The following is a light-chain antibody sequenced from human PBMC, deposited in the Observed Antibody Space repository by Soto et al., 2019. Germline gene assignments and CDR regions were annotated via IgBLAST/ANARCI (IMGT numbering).Light chain of an antibody. J-gene: IGKJ3*01. V-gene: IGKV3-15*01. CDR2: GVS. Sequence: EIVMTQSPATLSVSPGERATLSCRASQSVSSNLAWYQQKPGQAPRLLIYGVSTRATGIPARFSGSGSGTEFTLTISSLQSEDFAVYYCQQYNNWPRGTFGPGTKVDIK. CDR1: QSVSSN. CDR3: QQYNNWPRGT.